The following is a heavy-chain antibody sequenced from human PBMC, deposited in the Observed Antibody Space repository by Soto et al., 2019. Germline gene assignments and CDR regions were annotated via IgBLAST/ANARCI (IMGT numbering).Heavy chain of an antibody. J-gene: IGHJ4*02. V-gene: IGHV3-21*02. CDR1: GFTFSSSS. Sequence: EAKLVESGGGLVQPGGSLRLSCAASGFTFSSSSMNRVRQAPGKRLGRVAALSGTRDYIYYADSVKGRFTISRDNARNSLFLHMDSLREDDTGVYHCAIDPSYYGSGSYYPFGFWGQGTLVTVTS. CDR2: LSGTRDYI. CDR3: AIDPSYYGSGSYYPFGF. D-gene: IGHD3-10*01.